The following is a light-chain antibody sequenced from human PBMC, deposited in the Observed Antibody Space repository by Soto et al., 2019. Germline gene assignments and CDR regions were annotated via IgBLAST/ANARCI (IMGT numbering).Light chain of an antibody. CDR1: SSDVGGYNY. J-gene: IGLJ1*01. V-gene: IGLV2-14*01. Sequence: SVLTQPASVSGSPGQSITISCTGTSSDVGGYNYVSWYQQHPGKAPKLMIYEVSNRPSGVSNRFSGSKSGNTASLTISGLQAEDDADYYCSSYTSSSTPLVCGTGTKVTVL. CDR3: SSYTSSSTPLV. CDR2: EVS.